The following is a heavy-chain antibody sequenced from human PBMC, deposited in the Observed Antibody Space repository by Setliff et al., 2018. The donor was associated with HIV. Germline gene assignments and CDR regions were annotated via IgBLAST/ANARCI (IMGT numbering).Heavy chain of an antibody. CDR3: AKDPRAAVATICDY. CDR2: ITSGGST. V-gene: IGHV3-23*01. D-gene: IGHD5-12*01. CDR1: GFTFSSYA. Sequence: GGSLRLSCAASGFTFSSYAMSWVRQTPEKGLEWVSIITSGGSTYYADSVKGRFTISRDNSKNTLYLQMNSLRAEATAVYYCAKDPRAAVATICDYWGQGTLVTVSS. J-gene: IGHJ4*02.